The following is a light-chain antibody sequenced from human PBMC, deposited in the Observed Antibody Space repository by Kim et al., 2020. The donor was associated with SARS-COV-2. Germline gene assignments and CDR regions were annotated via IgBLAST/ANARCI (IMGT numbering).Light chain of an antibody. CDR2: QDS. CDR1: KLGDKY. Sequence: ESPGQTASITSSGDKLGDKYACWYQQKRGQPPVLVIYQDSKRPSGIPERFSGSNSGNTATLTISGTQAMDQADYYCQAWDSSTVVFGGGTQLTVL. J-gene: IGLJ2*01. CDR3: QAWDSSTVV. V-gene: IGLV3-1*01.